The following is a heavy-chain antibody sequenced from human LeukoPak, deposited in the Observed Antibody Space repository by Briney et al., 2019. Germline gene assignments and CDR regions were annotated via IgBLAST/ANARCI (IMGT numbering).Heavy chain of an antibody. Sequence: GGSLRLSCEASGFTFSSHCMSWVRQAPGKGLEWVANIKQDGSEKYYVDSVKGRFTISRDNTKNSLYLQMNSLRVEDTATYFCASGGGFRSSTFDCSSTSCPLDYWGQGALVTVSS. V-gene: IGHV3-7*01. D-gene: IGHD2-2*01. J-gene: IGHJ4*02. CDR2: IKQDGSEK. CDR1: GFTFSSHC. CDR3: ASGGGFRSSTFDCSSTSCPLDY.